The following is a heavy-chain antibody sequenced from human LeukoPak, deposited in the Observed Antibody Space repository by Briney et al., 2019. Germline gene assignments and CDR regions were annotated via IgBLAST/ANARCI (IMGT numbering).Heavy chain of an antibody. D-gene: IGHD3-3*01. CDR2: IYHSGST. J-gene: IGHJ5*02. V-gene: IGHV4-59*12. CDR1: GGSISTYY. Sequence: SETLSLTCTVSGGSISTYYWSWIRQPPGKGLEWIGDIYHSGSTKYNPSLTSRVTISVDTSKNQFSLRLSSVTAADTAVYYCARDQPPYYDFWSGYSMGNNWFDPWGQGTLVTVSS. CDR3: ARDQPPYYDFWSGYSMGNNWFDP.